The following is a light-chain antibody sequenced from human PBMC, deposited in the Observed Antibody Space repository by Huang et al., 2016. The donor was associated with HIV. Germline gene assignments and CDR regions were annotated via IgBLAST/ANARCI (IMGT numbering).Light chain of an antibody. V-gene: IGKV2D-29*02. CDR3: MQRTQRPLT. J-gene: IGKJ4*01. CDR1: QSLLHSDGDTY. Sequence: DIVMTQTPLSMSVTPGQPASISCKYSQSLLHSDGDTYLYWYLHKPGQSPQRLLDEVSNRFAGVPDRFSGSGSGTDFTLGISRVEAEDVGVYYCMQRTQRPLTFGGGTKVEIK. CDR2: EVS.